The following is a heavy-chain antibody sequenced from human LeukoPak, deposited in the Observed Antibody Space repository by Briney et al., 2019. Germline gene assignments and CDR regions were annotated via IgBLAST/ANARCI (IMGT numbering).Heavy chain of an antibody. Sequence: PGGPLRLSCAASGFTFSSYEMNWVRQAPGKGLEWVSYISSSGSTIYYADSVKGRFTISRDNAKNSLYLQMNSLRAEDTAVYYCAELGITVIGGVWGKGTTVTTSS. V-gene: IGHV3-48*03. CDR2: ISSSGSTI. J-gene: IGHJ6*04. CDR1: GFTFSSYE. CDR3: AELGITVIGGV. D-gene: IGHD3-10*02.